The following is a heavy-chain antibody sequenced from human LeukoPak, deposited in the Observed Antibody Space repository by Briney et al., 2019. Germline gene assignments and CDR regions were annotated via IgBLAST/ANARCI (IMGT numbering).Heavy chain of an antibody. D-gene: IGHD6-13*01. CDR3: AGYSSSWYLQRDC. CDR1: GGSISSYY. CDR2: IYYSGST. Sequence: SETLSLTCTVSGGSISSYYWSWIRQPPGKGLEWIGYIYYSGSTNYNPSLKSRVTISVDTSKNQFSLKLSSVTAADTAVYYCAGYSSSWYLQRDCWGQGTLVTVSS. V-gene: IGHV4-59*01. J-gene: IGHJ4*02.